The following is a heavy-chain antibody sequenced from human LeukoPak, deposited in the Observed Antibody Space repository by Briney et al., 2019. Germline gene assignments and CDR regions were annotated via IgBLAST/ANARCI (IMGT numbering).Heavy chain of an antibody. J-gene: IGHJ4*02. Sequence: GGSLRPSCAASGFTVSSNYMSWVRQAPGKGLEWVSVIYSGGSTYYADSVKGRFTISRDNSKNTLYLQMNSLRAEDTAVYYCARDGGPVTTDYWGQGTLVTVSS. CDR1: GFTVSSNY. V-gene: IGHV3-66*01. CDR3: ARDGGPVTTDY. D-gene: IGHD4-17*01. CDR2: IYSGGST.